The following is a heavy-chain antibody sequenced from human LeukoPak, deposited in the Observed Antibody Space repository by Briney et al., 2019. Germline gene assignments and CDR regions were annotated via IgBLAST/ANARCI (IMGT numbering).Heavy chain of an antibody. D-gene: IGHD6-19*01. CDR2: ISWNSGSI. CDR3: ARDSSGWYGSEIDY. CDR1: GFTFDDYA. J-gene: IGHJ4*02. Sequence: GGSLRLSCAASGFTFDDYAMHWVRQAPGKGLEWVSGISWNSGSIGYADSVKGRFTISRDNAKNSLYLQMNSLRAEDTAVYYCARDSSGWYGSEIDYWGQGTLVTVSS. V-gene: IGHV3-9*01.